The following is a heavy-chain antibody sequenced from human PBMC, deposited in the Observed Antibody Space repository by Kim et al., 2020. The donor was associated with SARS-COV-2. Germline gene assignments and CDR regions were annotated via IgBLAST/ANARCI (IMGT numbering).Heavy chain of an antibody. V-gene: IGHV4-4*07. D-gene: IGHD1-26*01. J-gene: IGHJ3*02. CDR3: SNMGHVPHGFDI. Sequence: SETLSLTCTVSGGSINNYYWSWIRQPAGKGLEWVGHVYISGSTNYNPSLKSRLRISLDASQNQFSLRLISVSAADTAVYYCSNMGHVPHGFDIWGQGTMVTVSS. CDR1: GGSINNYY. CDR2: VYISGST.